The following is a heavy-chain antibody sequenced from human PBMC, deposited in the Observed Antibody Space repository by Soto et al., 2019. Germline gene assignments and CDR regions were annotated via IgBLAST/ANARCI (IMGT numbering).Heavy chain of an antibody. D-gene: IGHD3-22*01. Sequence: PGGSLRLSCAASGFTFSSYAMSWVRQAPGKGLEWVSAISGSGGSTYYADSVKGRFTISRDNSKNTLYLQMNSLRAEDTAVYYCVTLAYYYDSSEYYDYWSQGSLDTGSS. J-gene: IGHJ4*02. CDR1: GFTFSSYA. V-gene: IGHV3-23*01. CDR2: ISGSGGST. CDR3: VTLAYYYDSSEYYDY.